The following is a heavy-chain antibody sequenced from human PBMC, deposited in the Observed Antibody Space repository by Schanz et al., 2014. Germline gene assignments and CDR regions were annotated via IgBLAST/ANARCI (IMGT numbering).Heavy chain of an antibody. D-gene: IGHD6-19*01. J-gene: IGHJ6*03. CDR3: ARLGTGMAVAGSVIDSYYYYMDV. CDR1: GYTFVSYS. Sequence: QVQLVQSGAEVKKPGASVKVSCKASGYTFVSYSMHWVRQAPGQGLEWMGIINPSGGGTSYALRFQDRVTVTRDTSRSTAYMELSSLRSEDTAVYYCARLGTGMAVAGSVIDSYYYYMDVWGEGTTVTVSS. V-gene: IGHV1-46*01. CDR2: INPSGGGT.